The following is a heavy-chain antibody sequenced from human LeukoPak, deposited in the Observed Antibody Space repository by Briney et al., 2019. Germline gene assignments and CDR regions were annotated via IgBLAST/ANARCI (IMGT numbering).Heavy chain of an antibody. D-gene: IGHD3-22*01. Sequence: GGSLRLSCAASGFTFTSYGIHWVRQAPGKGLEWVAFIRFDGSDKYYADSVKGRFTISRDNSKNTLYLQMNSLRPEDTAVYYCARDHYYDSSGYYSLGYWGQGTLVTVSS. CDR2: IRFDGSDK. CDR3: ARDHYYDSSGYYSLGY. CDR1: GFTFTSYG. J-gene: IGHJ4*02. V-gene: IGHV3-30*02.